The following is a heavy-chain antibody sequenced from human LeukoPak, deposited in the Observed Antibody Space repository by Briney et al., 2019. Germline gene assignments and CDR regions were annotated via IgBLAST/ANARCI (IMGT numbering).Heavy chain of an antibody. J-gene: IGHJ4*02. V-gene: IGHV3-21*01. D-gene: IGHD3-22*01. CDR2: ISSRSIYV. CDR1: GFTFSTYT. Sequence: TGGSLRLSCAASGFTFSTYTMNWVRQAPGKGLEWVSSISSRSIYVYYADSVKGRFTISRDNAKNSLYLQMNSLRTEDTAVYYCARAPYSYDSTGRYYFDYWGQGTLVTVSS. CDR3: ARAPYSYDSTGRYYFDY.